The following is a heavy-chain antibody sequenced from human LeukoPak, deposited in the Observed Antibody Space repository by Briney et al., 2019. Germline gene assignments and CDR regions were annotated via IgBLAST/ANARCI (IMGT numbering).Heavy chain of an antibody. D-gene: IGHD3-22*01. CDR2: IYYSGST. CDR3: ARGPPYYYDSSGYYDY. Sequence: QPSETLSLTCTVSGGSISSYYWSWIRQPPGKGLEWIGYIYYSGSTNYNPSLKSRVTISVDTSKNQFSLKLSSVTAADTAVYYCARGPPYYYDSSGYYDYWGQGTPVTVSS. J-gene: IGHJ4*02. V-gene: IGHV4-59*01. CDR1: GGSISSYY.